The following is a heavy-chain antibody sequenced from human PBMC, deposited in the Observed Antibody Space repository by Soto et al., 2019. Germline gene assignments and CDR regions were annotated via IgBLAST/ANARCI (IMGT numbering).Heavy chain of an antibody. Sequence: ASVKVSCKASGYTFTSYDINWVRQATGQGLEWMGWMNPNSGNTGYAQKFQGRVTMTRNTSISTAYMELSSLRSEDTAVYYCARGYIVVVPAAMGYWGQGTLVTVSS. J-gene: IGHJ4*02. CDR1: GYTFTSYD. V-gene: IGHV1-8*01. CDR2: MNPNSGNT. CDR3: ARGYIVVVPAAMGY. D-gene: IGHD2-2*01.